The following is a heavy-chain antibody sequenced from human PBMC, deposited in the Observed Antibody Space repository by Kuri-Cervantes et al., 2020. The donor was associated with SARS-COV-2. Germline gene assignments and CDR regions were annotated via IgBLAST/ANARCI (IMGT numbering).Heavy chain of an antibody. D-gene: IGHD3-16*02. V-gene: IGHV1-2*02. CDR2: INPNSGGT. CDR1: GYTFTGYY. J-gene: IGHJ6*03. Sequence: ASVKVSCKASGYTFTGYYMHWVRQAPGQGLEWMGWINPNSGGTNYAQKFQGGVTMTRDTSISTAYMELSRLRSDDTAVYYCARGDYVWGSYRYYMDVWGKGTTVTVSS. CDR3: ARGDYVWGSYRYYMDV.